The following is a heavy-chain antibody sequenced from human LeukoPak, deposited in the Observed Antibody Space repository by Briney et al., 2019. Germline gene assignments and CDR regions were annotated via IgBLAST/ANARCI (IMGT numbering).Heavy chain of an antibody. CDR2: IHHTGST. J-gene: IGHJ4*02. CDR1: GYSISSGYY. Sequence: SETLSLTCTVSGYSISSGYYWGWIRPPPGKGLEWIGNIHHTGSTYNNPSLKSRVTISVDTSKNQFSLRLSSVTAPDTAMYFCARDVRFGDLLYTGTPAFDYWGQGTLVTVSS. D-gene: IGHD3-10*01. V-gene: IGHV4-38-2*02. CDR3: ARDVRFGDLLYTGTPAFDY.